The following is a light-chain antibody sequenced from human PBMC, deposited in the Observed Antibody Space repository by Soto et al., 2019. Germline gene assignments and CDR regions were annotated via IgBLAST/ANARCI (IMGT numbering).Light chain of an antibody. V-gene: IGKV3-20*01. CDR2: GAS. CDR1: QSVSSSY. J-gene: IGKJ2*01. CDR3: QQYGSSPRVYT. Sequence: EIVLTQSPGTLSLSPGERATLSCRASQSVSSSYLAWYQQKPGQAPRLLIYGASGRATGIPDRFSGSGSGTDFTLTISRLEPEDFAVYYCQQYGSSPRVYTFGQGTKQEIK.